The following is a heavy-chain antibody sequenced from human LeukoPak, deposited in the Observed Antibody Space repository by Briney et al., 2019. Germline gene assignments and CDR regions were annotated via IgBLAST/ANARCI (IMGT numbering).Heavy chain of an antibody. J-gene: IGHJ3*01. V-gene: IGHV4-61*02. CDR1: GDSISSGDYY. Sequence: PSQTLSLTCTVSGDSISSGDYYWSWIRQPAGKELEWIGRIYQSGSTNYNPFLKSRVTISVDTSNNQFSLKLSSVTAADTAVYYCASYDTGNYYAFDFWGQGTLVTVSS. CDR2: IYQSGST. CDR3: ASYDTGNYYAFDF. D-gene: IGHD1-26*01.